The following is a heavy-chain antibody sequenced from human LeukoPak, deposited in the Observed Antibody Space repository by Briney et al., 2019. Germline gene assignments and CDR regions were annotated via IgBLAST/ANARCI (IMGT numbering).Heavy chain of an antibody. D-gene: IGHD3-10*01. CDR1: GFTVSGNY. CDR2: ISGSGGST. V-gene: IGHV3-23*01. J-gene: IGHJ4*02. Sequence: GGSLRLSCAVSGFTVSGNYMSWVRLAPGKGLEWVSAISGSGGSTYYADSVKGRFTISRDNSKNTLYLQMNSLRAEDTAVYYCAGRGFDYWGQGTLVTVSS. CDR3: AGRGFDY.